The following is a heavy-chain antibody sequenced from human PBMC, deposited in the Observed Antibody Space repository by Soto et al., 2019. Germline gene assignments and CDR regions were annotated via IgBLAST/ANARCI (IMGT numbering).Heavy chain of an antibody. D-gene: IGHD6-19*01. J-gene: IGHJ4*02. V-gene: IGHV5-10-1*01. CDR3: ARRLSSGWSFDY. CDR2: IDPGDSYT. CDR1: GYSFTIYW. Sequence: SLKISCKVSGYSFTIYWITWVRQMPGKGLEWMGRIDPGDSYTTYSPSFQGHVSISADESITTAYLQWSSLKASDTGMYYCARRLSSGWSFDYWGQGTLVTVS.